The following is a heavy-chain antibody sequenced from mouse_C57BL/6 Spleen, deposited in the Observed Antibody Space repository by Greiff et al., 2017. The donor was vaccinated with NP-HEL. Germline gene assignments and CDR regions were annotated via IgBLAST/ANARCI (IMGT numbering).Heavy chain of an antibody. D-gene: IGHD4-1*01. CDR2: IYPRSGNT. CDR3: ASLTPLYYAMDY. V-gene: IGHV1-81*01. Sequence: VQLQQSGAELARPGASVKLSCKASGYTFTSYGISWVKQRTGQGLEWIGEIYPRSGNTYFNEKFKGKATLTADKSSSTAYMELRSLTSEDSAVYFCASLTPLYYAMDYWGQGTSVTVSS. CDR1: GYTFTSYG. J-gene: IGHJ4*01.